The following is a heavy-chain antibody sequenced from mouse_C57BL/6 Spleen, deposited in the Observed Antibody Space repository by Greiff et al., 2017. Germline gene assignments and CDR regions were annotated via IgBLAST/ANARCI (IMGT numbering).Heavy chain of an antibody. CDR1: GFTFSDYY. CDR3: ARGGVYYDYDPYAMDY. D-gene: IGHD2-4*01. Sequence: EVKVVESEGGLVQPGSSMKLSCTASGFTFSDYYMAWVRQVPEKGLEWVANINYDGSSTYYLDSLKSRFNISRDNAKNMLYLQMSSLKSEDTATYYCARGGVYYDYDPYAMDYWGQGTSVTVSS. V-gene: IGHV5-16*01. J-gene: IGHJ4*01. CDR2: INYDGSST.